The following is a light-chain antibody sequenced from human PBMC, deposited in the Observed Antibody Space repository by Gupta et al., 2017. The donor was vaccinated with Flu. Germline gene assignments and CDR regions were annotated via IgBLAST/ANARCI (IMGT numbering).Light chain of an antibody. J-gene: IGKJ3*01. Sequence: EIVMTQSPAILSVSPGERVALSCRASQSVTNNLAWYQQKPGQAPSLLIYYVSTRAPGVPARFSGSGSGTEYSLTISSLQSEDFAVYYCQQYNNWHPGFTFGPGTNVAI. V-gene: IGKV3-15*01. CDR1: QSVTNN. CDR2: YVS. CDR3: QQYNNWHPGFT.